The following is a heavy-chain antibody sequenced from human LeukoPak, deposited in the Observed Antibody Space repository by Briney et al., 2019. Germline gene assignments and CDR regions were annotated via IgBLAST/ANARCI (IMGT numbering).Heavy chain of an antibody. CDR3: AKGAYYDFWSGYFHFDY. Sequence: PGGSLRLSCAASGFPFDDYAMHWLRHAPGKGLEWVSGISWNSGSIGYADSVKGRFTISRDNDKNSLYLHMNSLRAEDMALYYCAKGAYYDFWSGYFHFDYWGQGTLVTVSS. CDR1: GFPFDDYA. CDR2: ISWNSGSI. J-gene: IGHJ4*02. V-gene: IGHV3-9*03. D-gene: IGHD3-3*01.